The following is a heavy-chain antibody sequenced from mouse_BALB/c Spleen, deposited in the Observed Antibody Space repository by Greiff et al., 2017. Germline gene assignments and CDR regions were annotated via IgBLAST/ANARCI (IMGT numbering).Heavy chain of an antibody. CDR3: ARGGDNWAYAMDY. D-gene: IGHD4-1*01. J-gene: IGHJ4*01. CDR2: IWRGGST. CDR1: GFSLTSYG. V-gene: IGHV2-5-1*01. Sequence: QVQLKQSGPSLVQPSQSLSITCTVSGFSLTSYGVHWVRQSPGKGLEWLGVIWRGGSTDYNAAFMSRLSITKDNSKSQVFFKMNSLQADDTAMYYCARGGDNWAYAMDYWGQGTSVTVSS.